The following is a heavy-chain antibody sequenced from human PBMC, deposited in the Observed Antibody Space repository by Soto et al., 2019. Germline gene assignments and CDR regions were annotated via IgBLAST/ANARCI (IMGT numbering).Heavy chain of an antibody. D-gene: IGHD2-2*01. CDR1: GYTFTSYA. Sequence: ASVKVSCKASGYTFTSYAMHWVRQAPGQRLEWMGRIIPILGIANYSQKFQGRVTMTGDKSTSTAYMELSSLRSEDTAVYYCARGGRGVVPAARGDFDPWGQGTLVTVSS. V-gene: IGHV1-69*04. CDR2: IIPILGIA. J-gene: IGHJ5*02. CDR3: ARGGRGVVPAARGDFDP.